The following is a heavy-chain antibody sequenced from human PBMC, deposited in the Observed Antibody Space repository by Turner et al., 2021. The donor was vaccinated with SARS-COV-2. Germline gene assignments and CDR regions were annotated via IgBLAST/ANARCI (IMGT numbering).Heavy chain of an antibody. CDR2: ISYDGSNK. Sequence: QVQRVGSGGGGAQLGRSLRLSCAASGFTFSSYAMHWVRQAPGKGLEWVALISYDGSNKYYADSVKGRFTISRDNSKSTLYLQMNSLRAEDTAVYYCARDGGGMLRTWGQGTLVTVSS. V-gene: IGHV3-30-3*01. CDR3: ARDGGGMLRT. D-gene: IGHD3-16*01. J-gene: IGHJ4*02. CDR1: GFTFSSYA.